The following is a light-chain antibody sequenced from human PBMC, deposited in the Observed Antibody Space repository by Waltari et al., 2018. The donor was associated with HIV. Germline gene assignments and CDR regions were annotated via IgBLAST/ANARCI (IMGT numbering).Light chain of an antibody. CDR3: AAWDDSLNGFYV. V-gene: IGLV1-47*01. J-gene: IGLJ1*01. CDR2: RDN. CDR1: DSNIGADHD. Sequence: QSVLTQPPSVSGAPGQRVTISCSGSDSNIGADHDVHWYQQLPGTAPKLLIFRDNERPSGVPDRFSGSRSGTAASLVISGLRSEDEAEYYCAAWDDSLNGFYVFGSGTRVTVL.